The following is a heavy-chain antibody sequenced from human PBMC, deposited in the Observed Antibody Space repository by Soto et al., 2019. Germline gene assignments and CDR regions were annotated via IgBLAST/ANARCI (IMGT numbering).Heavy chain of an antibody. CDR3: ARLYDSSGYYYV. CDR2: IYSGGST. V-gene: IGHV3-53*01. Sequence: GSLRLSCAASGFTVSSNYMSWVRQAPGKGLEWVSVIYSGGSTYYADSVKGRFTISRDNSKNTLYLQMNSLRAEDTAVYYCARLYDSSGYYYVWGQGTLVTVSS. D-gene: IGHD3-22*01. J-gene: IGHJ4*02. CDR1: GFTVSSNY.